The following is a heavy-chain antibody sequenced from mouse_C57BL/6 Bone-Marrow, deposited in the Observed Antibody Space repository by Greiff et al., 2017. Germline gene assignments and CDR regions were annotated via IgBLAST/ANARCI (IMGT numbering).Heavy chain of an antibody. V-gene: IGHV5-6*01. CDR3: ARLGNSAWFAY. J-gene: IGHJ3*01. CDR1: GFTFSSYG. Sequence: DVHLVESGGDLVKPGGSLKLSCAASGFTFSSYGMSWVRQTPDKRLEWVATISSGGSYIYYPDSVKGRFTISRDNAKNTLYLQMSSLKSEDTAMYYCARLGNSAWFAYWGQGTLVTVSA. D-gene: IGHD2-1*01. CDR2: ISSGGSYI.